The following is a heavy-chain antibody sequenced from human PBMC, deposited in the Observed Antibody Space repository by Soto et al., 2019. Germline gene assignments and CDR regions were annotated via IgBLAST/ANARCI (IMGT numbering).Heavy chain of an antibody. J-gene: IGHJ4*02. D-gene: IGHD3-9*01. CDR1: GYTLTGYY. Sequence: GGSVKVSCKASGYTLTGYYMHWVRQAPGQGFEWMGRLSPKSGGTNYAQKFEGRVTMTWDTSLKTAYMEMSSLISEDTAVYYCARPPGYISDWYYFDLWGQGTLVTVSS. CDR2: LSPKSGGT. V-gene: IGHV1-2*02. CDR3: ARPPGYISDWYYFDL.